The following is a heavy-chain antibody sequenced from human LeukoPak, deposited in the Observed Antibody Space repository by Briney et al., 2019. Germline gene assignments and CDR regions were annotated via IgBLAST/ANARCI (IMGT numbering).Heavy chain of an antibody. V-gene: IGHV1-18*01. D-gene: IGHD6-13*01. CDR1: GYTFTGYG. Sequence: ASVKVSCRASGYTFTGYGISWVRQAPGQGLEWMGWISAYNGNTNYAQKLQGRVTMTTDTSTSTAYMELRSLRSDDTAVYYCARDTPGSYSSSWYVHDAFDIWGQGTMVTVSS. J-gene: IGHJ3*02. CDR2: ISAYNGNT. CDR3: ARDTPGSYSSSWYVHDAFDI.